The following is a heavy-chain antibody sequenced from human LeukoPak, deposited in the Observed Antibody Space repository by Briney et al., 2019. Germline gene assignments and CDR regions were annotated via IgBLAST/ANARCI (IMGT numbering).Heavy chain of an antibody. V-gene: IGHV3-74*01. Sequence: QHWGSLRLSCAASGFTFSSYAMSWVRQTPGKGLVWVSRINSGGSGTSYADSVEGRFTISRDNAKNTLYLQMNSLRAEDTAVYYCATSLGPLTEYWGQGTLVTVSS. D-gene: IGHD7-27*01. CDR3: ATSLGPLTEY. CDR1: GFTFSSYA. CDR2: INSGGSGT. J-gene: IGHJ4*02.